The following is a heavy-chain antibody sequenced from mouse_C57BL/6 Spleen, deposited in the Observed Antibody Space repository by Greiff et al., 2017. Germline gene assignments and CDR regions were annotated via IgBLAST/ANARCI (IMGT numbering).Heavy chain of an antibody. J-gene: IGHJ4*01. V-gene: IGHV14-3*01. CDR3: AAGGETAQAPYCDMDC. CDR2: IDPANGNT. D-gene: IGHD3-2*02. Sequence: EVQLQQSVAELVRPGASVKLSCTASGFNFKNTYMHWVKQRPEQGLEWIGRIDPANGNTKYAPKFKGKATITADTSSNTAYLQLSSLTSEDTAIYYCAAGGETAQAPYCDMDCWGQGTSVTVAS. CDR1: GFNFKNTY.